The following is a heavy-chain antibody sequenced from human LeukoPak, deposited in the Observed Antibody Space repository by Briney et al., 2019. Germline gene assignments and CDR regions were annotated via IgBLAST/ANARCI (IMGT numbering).Heavy chain of an antibody. CDR2: ISYDGSNK. V-gene: IGHV3-30-3*01. Sequence: TGGSLRLSCAASGFTLSSYAMHWVRQAPGKGLEWMAVISYDGSNKYYADSVKGRFTISRDNSKNTLYLQMNSLRAEDTAVYYCAKGYGYYDYVWGSYRYSGSGFDYWGQGTLVTVSS. CDR1: GFTLSSYA. D-gene: IGHD3-16*02. J-gene: IGHJ4*02. CDR3: AKGYGYYDYVWGSYRYSGSGFDY.